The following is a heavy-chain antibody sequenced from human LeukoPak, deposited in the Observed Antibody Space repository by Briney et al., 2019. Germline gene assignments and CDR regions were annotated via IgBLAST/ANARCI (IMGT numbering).Heavy chain of an antibody. CDR2: IYYSGST. CDR1: GGSISSYY. Sequence: SETLSLTCTVSGGSISSYYWSWIRQPPGKGLEWIGYIYYSGSTNYNPSLKSRVTISVDTSKNQFSLKLSSVTAADTAVYYCARGSSAYDILTGYYSAPFDPWGQGTLVTVSS. V-gene: IGHV4-59*01. J-gene: IGHJ5*02. CDR3: ARGSSAYDILTGYYSAPFDP. D-gene: IGHD3-9*01.